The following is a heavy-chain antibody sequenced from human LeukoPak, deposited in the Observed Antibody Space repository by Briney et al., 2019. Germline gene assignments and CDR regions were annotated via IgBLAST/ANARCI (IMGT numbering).Heavy chain of an antibody. J-gene: IGHJ4*02. CDR2: ISYDGSNA. V-gene: IGHV3-30*18. CDR3: AKSNSGWYVPPSD. Sequence: GRSLRLSCAVSGFAFGDYGMHWVGQAPGKGLEWVAVISYDGSNAYYADSVKGRFTISRDNSKNTLYLQMNSLRAEDTAMYYCAKSNSGWYVPPSDWGQGTLVTVSS. CDR1: GFAFGDYG. D-gene: IGHD6-19*01.